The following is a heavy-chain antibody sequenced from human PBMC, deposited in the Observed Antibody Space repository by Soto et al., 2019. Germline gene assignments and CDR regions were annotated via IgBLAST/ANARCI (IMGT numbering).Heavy chain of an antibody. Sequence: EVQLVESGGGLVQPGGSLRLSCAASGFSLSSYQMNWVRQAPGKGLEWILYISSSDSTIFYPDSVKGRFTVSRDNANNSLYLQMNSLRADDTAVYYCARFDYDSDYYYGMDVWGQGTTVTVSS. V-gene: IGHV3-48*03. CDR3: ARFDYDSDYYYGMDV. CDR2: ISSSDSTI. D-gene: IGHD4-17*01. CDR1: GFSLSSYQ. J-gene: IGHJ6*02.